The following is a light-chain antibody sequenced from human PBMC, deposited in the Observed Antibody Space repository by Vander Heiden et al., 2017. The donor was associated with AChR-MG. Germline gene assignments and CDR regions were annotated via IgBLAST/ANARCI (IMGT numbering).Light chain of an antibody. Sequence: EIVLTQSPGTLSLSPGERATLSCRASQSVSSNSLAWYQQKPGQAPRLLISGTSSRATGIPDRFSGSGYGTDFTLTISRLEPEDFAVYYCQQYGNSPKYTFGQGTKLEI. CDR1: QSVSSNS. V-gene: IGKV3-20*01. J-gene: IGKJ2*01. CDR3: QQYGNSPKYT. CDR2: GTS.